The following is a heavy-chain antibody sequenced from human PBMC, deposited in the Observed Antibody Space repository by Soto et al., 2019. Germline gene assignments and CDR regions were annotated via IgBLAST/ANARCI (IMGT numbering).Heavy chain of an antibody. D-gene: IGHD4-17*01. CDR2: INPLRGKA. J-gene: IGHJ6*02. Sequence: QVQLVQSGAEVKKPGSSVKVSCKASGGTFSSYTLSWVRQAPGQGLEGMGRINPLRGKASYAQKFQGRVTMTADKSTSTRYMDLSSLRPEDTAVYFCASQFDYGDNGMDVWGQGTTVSVS. CDR1: GGTFSSYT. CDR3: ASQFDYGDNGMDV. V-gene: IGHV1-69*02.